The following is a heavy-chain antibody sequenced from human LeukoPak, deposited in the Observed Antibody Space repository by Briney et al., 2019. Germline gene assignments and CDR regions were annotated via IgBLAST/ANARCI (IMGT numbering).Heavy chain of an antibody. CDR2: ISAYNGNT. D-gene: IGHD5-12*01. CDR3: ASGGGYSGYDSPPDY. V-gene: IGHV1-18*01. Sequence: ASVKVSCKASGYTFTSYGISWVRQAPGQGLEWMGWISAYNGNTNYAQKLQGRVTMTTDTSTSTAYMELRSLRSEDTAVYYCASGGGYSGYDSPPDYWGQGTLVTVSS. J-gene: IGHJ4*02. CDR1: GYTFTSYG.